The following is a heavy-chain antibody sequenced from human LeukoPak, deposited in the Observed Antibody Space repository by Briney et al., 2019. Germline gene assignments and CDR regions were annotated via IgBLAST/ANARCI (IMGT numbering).Heavy chain of an antibody. D-gene: IGHD7-27*01. CDR1: GFTFDDYA. CDR3: AKGTGGIDY. J-gene: IGHJ4*02. V-gene: IGHV3-9*01. Sequence: PGGSLRLSCAASGFTFDDYAMHWVRQAPGKGLEWVSDISWNSGSIGYADSVKGRFTISRDNAKNSLCLQMNSLRAEDTALYYCAKGTGGIDYWGQGTLVTVSS. CDR2: ISWNSGSI.